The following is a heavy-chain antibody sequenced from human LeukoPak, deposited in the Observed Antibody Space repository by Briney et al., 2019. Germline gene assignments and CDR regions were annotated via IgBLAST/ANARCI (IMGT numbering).Heavy chain of an antibody. CDR1: GGTFSSYA. V-gene: IGHV1-69*05. CDR3: ASWDYYDSSGYQGYFDY. J-gene: IGHJ4*02. Sequence: SVKVSCKASGGTFSSYAISWVRQAPGQGLEWMGRIIPIFGTANYAQKFQGRVTITTDGSTSTAYMELSSLRSEDTAVYYCASWDYYDSSGYQGYFDYWGQGTLVTVSS. CDR2: IIPIFGTA. D-gene: IGHD3-22*01.